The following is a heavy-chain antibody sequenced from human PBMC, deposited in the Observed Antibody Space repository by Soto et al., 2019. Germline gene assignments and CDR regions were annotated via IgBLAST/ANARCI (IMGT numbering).Heavy chain of an antibody. CDR3: EKDIGCSSTSCYGGFDY. CDR2: ISWNSGSI. Sequence: EVQLVESGGGLVQPGRSLRLSCAASGFTFDDYAMHWVRQAPGKVLEWVSGISWNSGSIGYADCVKGRFTISRDNAKHAQYQKMNRLRDEDTALYYCEKDIGCSSTSCYGGFDYWGQGTLVTVS. D-gene: IGHD2-2*01. V-gene: IGHV3-9*01. J-gene: IGHJ4*02. CDR1: GFTFDDYA.